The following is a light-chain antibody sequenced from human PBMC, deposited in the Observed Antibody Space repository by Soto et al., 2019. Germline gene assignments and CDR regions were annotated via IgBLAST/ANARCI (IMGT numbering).Light chain of an antibody. Sequence: QSVLTQPASVSGSTGQSITISCTGTSSDVGSYNLVSWYQQHPGKAPKLIIYEGSKRPPGVSSRFSDFTSGNTASLTISGLQAEDEADYYCCSYAGSSTLFGGG. V-gene: IGLV2-23*01. CDR1: SSDVGSYNL. CDR3: CSYAGSSTL. J-gene: IGLJ2*01. CDR2: EGS.